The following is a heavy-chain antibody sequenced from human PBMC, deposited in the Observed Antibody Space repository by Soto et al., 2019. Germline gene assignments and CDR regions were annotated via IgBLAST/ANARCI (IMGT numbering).Heavy chain of an antibody. V-gene: IGHV3-9*01. J-gene: IGHJ6*01. CDR3: AKGMNVLPIHHGLDV. Sequence: EVQLVESGGGLVQPGRSLRLSCEASGFRFDDYAMHWARQAPGKGLEWVSGISWNSGRIGYADSVKGRFTISRDNAKNSLYLQMNSLRAEDTALYYCAKGMNVLPIHHGLDVW. D-gene: IGHD3-10*02. CDR2: ISWNSGRI. CDR1: GFRFDDYA.